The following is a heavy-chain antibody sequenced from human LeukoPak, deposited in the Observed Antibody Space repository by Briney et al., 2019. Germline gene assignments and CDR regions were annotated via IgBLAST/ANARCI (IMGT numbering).Heavy chain of an antibody. CDR2: IYSGGST. V-gene: IGHV3-66*01. Sequence: GGSLRLSCAASGFTFSSDAMSWVRQAPGKGLEWVSAIYSGGSTYYADSVKGRFTISRDNSKNTLYLQMNSLRAEDTAVYYCARDGVGLEGYWGQGTLVTVSS. CDR1: GFTFSSDA. CDR3: ARDGVGLEGY. D-gene: IGHD2-15*01. J-gene: IGHJ4*02.